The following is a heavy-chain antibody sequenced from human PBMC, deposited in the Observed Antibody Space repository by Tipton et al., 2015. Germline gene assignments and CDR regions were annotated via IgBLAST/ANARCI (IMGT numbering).Heavy chain of an antibody. J-gene: IGHJ4*02. Sequence: QSGPEVKKPGSSVKISCKASGGSFNSYTISWGRQAPGQGLEWMGGVIPMYGSVNYAQKFQVRVTITADASTVYMELSSLRSEDTAVYYCVRGGAVSGQRTPFDYWGQGTLVTVSS. CDR1: GGSFNSYT. D-gene: IGHD1-26*01. V-gene: IGHV1-69*01. CDR2: VIPMYGSV. CDR3: VRGGAVSGQRTPFDY.